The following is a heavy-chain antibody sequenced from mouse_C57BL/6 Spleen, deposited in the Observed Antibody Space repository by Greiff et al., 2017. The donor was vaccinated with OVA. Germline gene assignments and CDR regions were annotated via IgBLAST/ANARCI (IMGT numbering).Heavy chain of an antibody. J-gene: IGHJ4*01. CDR3: ARKEIYGNCYAMDY. CDR1: GFTFSDYG. Sequence: EVQGVESGGGLVKPGGSLKLSCAASGFTFSDYGMHWVRQAPEKGLEWVAYISSGSSTIYYADTVKGRFTISRDNAKNTLFLQMTSLRSEDTAMYYCARKEIYGNCYAMDYWGQGTSVTVSS. D-gene: IGHD2-1*01. CDR2: ISSGSSTI. V-gene: IGHV5-17*01.